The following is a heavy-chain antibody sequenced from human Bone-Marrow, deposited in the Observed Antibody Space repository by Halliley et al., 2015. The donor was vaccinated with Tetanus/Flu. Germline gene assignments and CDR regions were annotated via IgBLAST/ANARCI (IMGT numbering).Heavy chain of an antibody. CDR3: ARLRGYSYGYHFDY. D-gene: IGHD5-18*01. Sequence: GIISPGDSDTRYSPSFQGQVTISADKSISTAYLQGSALKASDTATYYCARLRGYSYGYHFDYWGQGTLVTVSS. V-gene: IGHV5-51*01. CDR2: ISPGDSDT. J-gene: IGHJ4*02.